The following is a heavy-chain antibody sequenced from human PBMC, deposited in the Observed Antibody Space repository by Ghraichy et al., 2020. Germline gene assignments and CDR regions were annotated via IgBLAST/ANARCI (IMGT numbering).Heavy chain of an antibody. CDR1: GGSISSSSYY. CDR2: IYYSGST. V-gene: IGHV4-39*01. Sequence: SETLSLTCTVSGGSISSSSYYWGWIRQPPGKGLEWIGSIYYSGSTYYNPSLKSRVTISVDTSKNQFSLKLSSVTAADTTVYYCARRDCSSTSGWRDKGSWFDPWGQGTLVTVSS. CDR3: ARRDCSSTSGWRDKGSWFDP. D-gene: IGHD2-2*01. J-gene: IGHJ5*02.